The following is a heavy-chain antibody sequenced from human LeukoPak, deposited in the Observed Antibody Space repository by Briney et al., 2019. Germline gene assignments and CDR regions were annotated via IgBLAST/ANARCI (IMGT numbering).Heavy chain of an antibody. D-gene: IGHD3-22*01. CDR2: ISAYNGNT. CDR3: ARGGDMRVVGAFDI. J-gene: IGHJ3*02. V-gene: IGHV1-18*01. CDR1: GYTFTCYG. Sequence: GASVKVSCKASGYTFTCYGINWVRQAPGQGLEWMGWISAYNGNTNYAQKLQGRVTMTRDTSTSTVYMELRSLRSDDTALYYCARGGDMRVVGAFDIWGQGTIVTVSS.